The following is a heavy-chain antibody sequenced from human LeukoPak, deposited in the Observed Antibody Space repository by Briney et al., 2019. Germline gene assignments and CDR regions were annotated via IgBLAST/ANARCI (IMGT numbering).Heavy chain of an antibody. CDR2: INHSGST. Sequence: PSETLSLTCAVYGGSFSGYYWSWIRQPPGKGLEWIGEINHSGSTNYNPSLKSRVTISVDTSKNQFSLKLSSVTAADTAVYYCARSSSGYYWGWYFDLWGRGTLVTVSS. D-gene: IGHD3-22*01. CDR3: ARSSSGYYWGWYFDL. J-gene: IGHJ2*01. V-gene: IGHV4-34*01. CDR1: GGSFSGYY.